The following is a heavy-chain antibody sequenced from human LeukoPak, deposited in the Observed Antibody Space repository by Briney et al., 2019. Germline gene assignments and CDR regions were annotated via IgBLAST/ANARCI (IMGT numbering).Heavy chain of an antibody. D-gene: IGHD5-12*01. Sequence: GGSLRPSCAASGFTFSSYAMHWVRQAPGKGLEWVAVISCDGSNKYYADSVKGRFTISRDNSKNTLYLQMNSLRAEDTAVYYCASEGSGYPMRLDYWGQGTLVSVSS. J-gene: IGHJ4*02. V-gene: IGHV3-30*01. CDR3: ASEGSGYPMRLDY. CDR2: ISCDGSNK. CDR1: GFTFSSYA.